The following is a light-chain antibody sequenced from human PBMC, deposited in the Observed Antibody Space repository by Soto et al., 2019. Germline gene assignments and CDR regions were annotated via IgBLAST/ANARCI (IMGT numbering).Light chain of an antibody. CDR2: EVN. CDR1: SSDIGAYDY. J-gene: IGLJ2*01. Sequence: QSALTQPASLSGSPGQSITISCTGTSSDIGAYDYVSWFQQHPGKAPKLMISEVNNRPSGVSNRFSGSKSGNTAYLTISGLQVEDEADYYCSSYTSRSIVVFGGGTKLTVL. CDR3: SSYTSRSIVV. V-gene: IGLV2-14*01.